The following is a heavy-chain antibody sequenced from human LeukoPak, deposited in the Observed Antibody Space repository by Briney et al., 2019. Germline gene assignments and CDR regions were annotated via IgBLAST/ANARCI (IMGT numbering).Heavy chain of an antibody. CDR3: ARGVVTAIVDYFDY. CDR1: GGSISSCY. V-gene: IGHV4-59*12. D-gene: IGHD2-21*02. Sequence: SETLSLTCTVSGGSISSCYWSWIRQPPGKGLEWIGYIYHSGSTYYNPSLKGRVTISVDRSKNQFSLKLTSVTAADTAVYYCARGVVTAIVDYFDYWGQGTLVTVSS. CDR2: IYHSGST. J-gene: IGHJ4*02.